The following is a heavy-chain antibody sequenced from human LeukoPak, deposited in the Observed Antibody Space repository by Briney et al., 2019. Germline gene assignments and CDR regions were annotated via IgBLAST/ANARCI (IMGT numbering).Heavy chain of an antibody. Sequence: SETLSLTCTVSGGSISSYYWSWIRQPPGKGLEWIGYIYYSGSTNYNPSLKSRVTISVDTSKNQFSLKLSSVTAADTAVYYCARESRGGYSSSWFDYWGQGTLVTVSS. V-gene: IGHV4-59*01. CDR3: ARESRGGYSSSWFDY. CDR1: GGSISSYY. D-gene: IGHD6-13*01. CDR2: IYYSGST. J-gene: IGHJ4*02.